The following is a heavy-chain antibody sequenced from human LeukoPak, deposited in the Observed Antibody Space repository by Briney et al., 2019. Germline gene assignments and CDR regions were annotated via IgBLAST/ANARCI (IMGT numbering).Heavy chain of an antibody. CDR3: ARGARGCSRTSCYRGGVPDVVILDY. CDR1: GGSFSGYY. Sequence: SETLSLTCAVYGGSFSGYYWSWIRPPPGKGLEWIGEINDSGSTNYNPSLKSRVTISVDTSKNQFSLKLSSVTAADTAVYYCARGARGCSRTSCYRGGVPDVVILDYWGQGTLVTVSS. CDR2: INDSGST. D-gene: IGHD2-2*02. V-gene: IGHV4-34*01. J-gene: IGHJ4*02.